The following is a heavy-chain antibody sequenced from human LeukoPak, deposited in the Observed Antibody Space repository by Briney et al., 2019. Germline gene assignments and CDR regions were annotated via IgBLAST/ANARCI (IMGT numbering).Heavy chain of an antibody. J-gene: IGHJ4*02. D-gene: IGHD6-13*01. Sequence: SVKVSCKASGGTFSSYAISWVRQAPGQGLEWMGGIIPIFGTANYAQKFQGRVTITADESTSTAYMELSSLRSEDTAVYYCASIYDSAAGTGGFDYWGQGTLVTVSS. CDR2: IIPIFGTA. CDR3: ASIYDSAAGTGGFDY. V-gene: IGHV1-69*13. CDR1: GGTFSSYA.